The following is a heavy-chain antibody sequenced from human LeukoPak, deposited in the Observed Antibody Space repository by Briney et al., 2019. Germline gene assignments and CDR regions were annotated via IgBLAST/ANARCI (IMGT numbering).Heavy chain of an antibody. Sequence: GGSLRLSCSASGFTFSSFAMYWVRQAPGKGLEYVSDISGDGGGTYYADSVKGRFTISRDNSKNTLYLQMRSLRVEDTAVYYCVKDFRGIPIDYWGQGTLVTVSS. CDR1: GFTFSSFA. D-gene: IGHD3-10*01. V-gene: IGHV3-64D*06. CDR2: ISGDGGGT. CDR3: VKDFRGIPIDY. J-gene: IGHJ4*02.